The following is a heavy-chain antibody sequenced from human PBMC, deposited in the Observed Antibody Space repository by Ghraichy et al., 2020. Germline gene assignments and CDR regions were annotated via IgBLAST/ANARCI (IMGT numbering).Heavy chain of an antibody. CDR1: GGSISSYY. CDR2: IYYSGST. CDR3: ARSPDIVATIDAFDI. V-gene: IGHV4-59*01. Sequence: SETLPLTCTVSGGSISSYYWSWIRQPPGKGLEWIGYIYYSGSTNYNPSLKSRVTISVDTSKNQFSLKLSSVTAADTAVYYCARSPDIVATIDAFDIWGQGTIVTVSS. D-gene: IGHD5-12*01. J-gene: IGHJ3*02.